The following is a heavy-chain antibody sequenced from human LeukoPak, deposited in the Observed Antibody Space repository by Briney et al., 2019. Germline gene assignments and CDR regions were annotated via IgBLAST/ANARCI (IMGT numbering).Heavy chain of an antibody. CDR3: ARGGTGDNIVVVPAAVPAAFDI. CDR2: INHSGST. CDR1: GGSFSGYY. Sequence: SETLSLTCAVYGGSFSGYYWSWIRQPPGKGLEWIGEINHSGSTNYNPSLKSRVTISVDTSKNQFSLKLSSVTAADTAVYYCARGGTGDNIVVVPAAVPAAFDIWGQGTMVTVSS. J-gene: IGHJ3*02. V-gene: IGHV4-34*01. D-gene: IGHD2-2*01.